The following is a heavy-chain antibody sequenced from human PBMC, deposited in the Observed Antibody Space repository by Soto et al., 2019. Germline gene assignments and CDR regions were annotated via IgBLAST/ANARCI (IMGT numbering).Heavy chain of an antibody. V-gene: IGHV4-31*03. Sequence: QVQLQESGPGLVKPSQTLSLTCTVSGGSISSGGYYWSWIRQHPGKGLEWIGYIYYSGSTYYNPSLKSRVTISVDTSKNQFSPKLSSVTAADTAVYYCARAGDSSWYPRRPFDYWGQGTLVTVSS. D-gene: IGHD6-13*01. J-gene: IGHJ4*02. CDR3: ARAGDSSWYPRRPFDY. CDR2: IYYSGST. CDR1: GGSISSGGYY.